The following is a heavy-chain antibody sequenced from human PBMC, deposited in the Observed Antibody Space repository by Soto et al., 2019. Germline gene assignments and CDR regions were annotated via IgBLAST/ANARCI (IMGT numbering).Heavy chain of an antibody. Sequence: LRLSCAASGFTFSSYAMSWVRQAPGKGLEWVSAISGSGGSTYYADSVKGRFTISRDNSKNTLYLQMNSLRAEDTAVYYCAKRGLSTMITFGGVIVTTDAFDIWGQGTMVTVSS. CDR1: GFTFSSYA. CDR2: ISGSGGST. J-gene: IGHJ3*02. D-gene: IGHD3-16*02. CDR3: AKRGLSTMITFGGVIVTTDAFDI. V-gene: IGHV3-23*01.